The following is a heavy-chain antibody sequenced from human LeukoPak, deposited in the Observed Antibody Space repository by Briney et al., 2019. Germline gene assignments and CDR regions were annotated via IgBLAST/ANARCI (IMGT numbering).Heavy chain of an antibody. CDR2: IYYSGST. CDR1: GGSISSSSYY. J-gene: IGHJ6*02. Sequence: SETLSLTCTVSGGSISSSSYYWGWIRQPPGKGLEWIGSIYYSGSTYYNPSLKSRVTISVDTSKNQFSLKLSSVTAADTAVYYCARDFVPGSKGGMDVWGQGTTVTVSS. CDR3: ARDFVPGSKGGMDV. D-gene: IGHD3-10*02. V-gene: IGHV4-39*07.